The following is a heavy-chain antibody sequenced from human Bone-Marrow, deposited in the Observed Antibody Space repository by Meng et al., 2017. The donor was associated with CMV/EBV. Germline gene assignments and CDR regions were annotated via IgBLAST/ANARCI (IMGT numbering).Heavy chain of an antibody. D-gene: IGHD4-17*01. CDR2: MNPNSGNT. J-gene: IGHJ3*02. CDR1: GYTFTSYD. V-gene: IGHV1-8*01. CDR3: ARVKRSVDAFDI. Sequence: ASVKVSCKASGYTFTSYDINWVRQATGQGLEWMGWMNPNSGNTGYAQKFQGRVTMTRNTSISTADMELSSLRSEDTAVYYCARVKRSVDAFDIWGQGTMVTVSS.